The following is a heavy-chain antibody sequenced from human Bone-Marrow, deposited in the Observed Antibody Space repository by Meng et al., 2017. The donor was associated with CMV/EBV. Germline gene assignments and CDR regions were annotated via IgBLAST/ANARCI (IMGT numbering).Heavy chain of an antibody. Sequence: SGFTFSSYAMHWVRQAPGKGLEWVAVISYDGSNKYYADSVKGRFTISRDNSKNTLYLQMNSLRAEDTAVHYCARGGDYDFWSGYLDYWGQGTLVTVSS. D-gene: IGHD3-3*01. J-gene: IGHJ4*02. V-gene: IGHV3-30*04. CDR1: GFTFSSYA. CDR3: ARGGDYDFWSGYLDY. CDR2: ISYDGSNK.